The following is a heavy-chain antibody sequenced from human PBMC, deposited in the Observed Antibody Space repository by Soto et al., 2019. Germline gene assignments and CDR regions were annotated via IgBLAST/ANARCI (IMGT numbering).Heavy chain of an antibody. V-gene: IGHV1-2*02. CDR1: GYTFTGYY. D-gene: IGHD2-2*01. J-gene: IGHJ5*02. CDR2: INPNSGGT. CDR3: ATAVGGTSYWFDP. Sequence: QVQLVQSGAEVKKPGASVKVSCKASGYTFTGYYMHWVRQAPGQGPEWMGWINPNSGGTNYAQKFQGRVTMTRDTSIRTAYMEVSRLRSDDMAVYYCATAVGGTSYWFDPWGQGTLVTVSS.